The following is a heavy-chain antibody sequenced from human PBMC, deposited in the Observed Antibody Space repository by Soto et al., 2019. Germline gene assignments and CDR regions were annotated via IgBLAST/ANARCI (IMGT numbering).Heavy chain of an antibody. Sequence: QVQLQESGPGLVKPSQTLSLTCTVSGGSISSGDSYWSWIRQPPGKGLEWIGYIYYSGSTYYNPSLKSRVTISVDTSKNQFSLKLTSVTAADTAVYYCARGVTATDAFDIWGQGTMVTVSS. J-gene: IGHJ3*02. V-gene: IGHV4-30-4*01. CDR2: IYYSGST. CDR1: GGSISSGDSY. CDR3: ARGVTATDAFDI. D-gene: IGHD2-21*02.